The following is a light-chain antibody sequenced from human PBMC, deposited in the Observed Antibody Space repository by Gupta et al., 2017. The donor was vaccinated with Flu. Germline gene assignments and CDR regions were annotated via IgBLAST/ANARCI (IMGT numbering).Light chain of an antibody. CDR2: AAS. V-gene: IGKV1-9*01. CDR1: QGINNY. J-gene: IGKJ4*01. Sequence: PYFLSASVGDRVTITCRASQGINNYLAWYQQKPGKAPKLLIYAASTVQSGVPSMFSGSGSGTEFTLTLSSRQPEDFATYYCQQLNSSPLTFGRWTKVEIK. CDR3: QQLNSSPLT.